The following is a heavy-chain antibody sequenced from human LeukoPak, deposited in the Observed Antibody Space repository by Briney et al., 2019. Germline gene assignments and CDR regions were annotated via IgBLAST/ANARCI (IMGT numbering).Heavy chain of an antibody. D-gene: IGHD3-22*01. J-gene: IGHJ3*02. Sequence: PGGSLRLSRAASGVTFTNYALRWVGQAPGKGLAWVSNIRASGNTYYADSVKGRFTISRDNSRNTLSLQMNSLRAGDTAIYFCARPRDDSRGSYPDDAFDIWGQGTMVTVSS. V-gene: IGHV3-23*01. CDR2: IRASGNT. CDR1: GVTFTNYA. CDR3: ARPRDDSRGSYPDDAFDI.